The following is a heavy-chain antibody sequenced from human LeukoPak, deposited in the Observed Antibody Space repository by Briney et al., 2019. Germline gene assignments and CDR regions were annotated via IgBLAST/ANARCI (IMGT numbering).Heavy chain of an antibody. J-gene: IGHJ4*02. Sequence: PSETLSLTCTGSGGSISSSSYYWGWIRQPPGKGLEWIGSIYYSGSTYYNPSLKSRVTISVDTSKNQFSLKLSSVTAADTAVYYCARAHVDTALHWGQGTLVTVSS. V-gene: IGHV4-39*07. CDR2: IYYSGST. CDR1: GGSISSSSYY. D-gene: IGHD5-18*01. CDR3: ARAHVDTALH.